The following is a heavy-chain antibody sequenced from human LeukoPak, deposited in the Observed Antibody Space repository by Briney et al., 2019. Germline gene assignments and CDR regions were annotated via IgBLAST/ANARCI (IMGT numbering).Heavy chain of an antibody. CDR3: ARFYFPEEHDRAWYEAH. J-gene: IGHJ4*02. CDR2: IRGDGRAT. Sequence: PGGSLRLSCAASGFIFTDYWMHWDRQAPGKELVWVARIRGDGRATTYADSVKGRFTISRDNAMNTVFLQMKSLRADDTGTYYCARFYFPEEHDRAWYEAHWGQGVLVTVS. D-gene: IGHD6-19*01. V-gene: IGHV3-74*03. CDR1: GFIFTDYW.